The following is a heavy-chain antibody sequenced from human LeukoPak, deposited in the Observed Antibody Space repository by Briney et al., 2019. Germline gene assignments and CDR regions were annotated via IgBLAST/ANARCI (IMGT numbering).Heavy chain of an antibody. J-gene: IGHJ4*02. Sequence: SETLSLTCTVSGDSTSSYYWSWIRQPPGKGLEWIGYIYYTGGTSYNPSLKSRVTISVDTSKNQFSLKLSSVTAADTAVYYCARTNPRDGYNNLFGYWGQGTLVTVSS. D-gene: IGHD5-24*01. V-gene: IGHV4-59*08. CDR3: ARTNPRDGYNNLFGY. CDR1: GDSTSSYY. CDR2: IYYTGGT.